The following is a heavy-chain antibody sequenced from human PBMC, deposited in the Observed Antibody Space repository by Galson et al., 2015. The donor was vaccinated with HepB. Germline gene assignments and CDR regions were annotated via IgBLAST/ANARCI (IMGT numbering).Heavy chain of an antibody. CDR3: AHDKETYTKGLGYNFDY. D-gene: IGHD5-18*01. Sequence: PALVKPTQTLTLTCTFSGFSLDTTGVGVGWIRQPPGKALEWLALIYWDDDKRYSPSLISRLTLTKDTSKNEVVLTMTNMDPVDTATYYCAHDKETYTKGLGYNFDYWGQGILVAVSS. CDR2: IYWDDDK. CDR1: GFSLDTTGVG. V-gene: IGHV2-5*02. J-gene: IGHJ4*02.